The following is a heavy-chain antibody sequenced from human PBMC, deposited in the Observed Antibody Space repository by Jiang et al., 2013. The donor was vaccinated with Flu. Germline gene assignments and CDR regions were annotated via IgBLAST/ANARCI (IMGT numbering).Heavy chain of an antibody. CDR2: INPNSGGT. V-gene: IGHV1-2*02. D-gene: IGHD2-2*01. J-gene: IGHJ4*02. Sequence: AEVKKPGASVKVSCKASGYTFTGYYMHWVRQAPGQGLEWMGWINPNSGGTNYAQKFQGRVTMTRDTSISTAYMELSRLRSDDTAVYYCARPYCSSTSCYVYFDYWGQGTLVTVSS. CDR3: ARPYCSSTSCYVYFDY. CDR1: GYTFTGYY.